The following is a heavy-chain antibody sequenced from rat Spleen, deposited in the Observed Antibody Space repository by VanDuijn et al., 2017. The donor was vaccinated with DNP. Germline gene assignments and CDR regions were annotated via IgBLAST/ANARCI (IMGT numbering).Heavy chain of an antibody. CDR3: ARSDYSDGTYYYGYFDY. Sequence: QVQLKESGPGLVQPSQTLSLTCTVSGFSLTDYSVAWLRQPPGKGLEWVAAMSNGGNTYYNSVVRSRMSISRDTFRNQVFLKRNSLQTEDTAMYFCARSDYSDGTYYYGYFDYWGQGVMVTVSS. CDR1: GFSLTDYS. CDR2: MSNGGNT. J-gene: IGHJ2*01. V-gene: IGHV2-6*01. D-gene: IGHD1-12*02.